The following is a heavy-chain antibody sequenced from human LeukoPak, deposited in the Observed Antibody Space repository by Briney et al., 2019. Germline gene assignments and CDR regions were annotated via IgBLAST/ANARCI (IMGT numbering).Heavy chain of an antibody. CDR1: GFTFSSYA. CDR3: AKRGYCSYTSCYYFDY. V-gene: IGHV3-23*01. Sequence: PGGALRLSCAAPGFTFSSYAMSWVRQAPGEGLEWVSAISGSGGSTYYADSVKGRFTISRDNSKNTLYLQMNSLRAEDTAVYYCAKRGYCSYTSCYYFDYWGQGTLVTVSS. J-gene: IGHJ4*02. D-gene: IGHD2-2*01. CDR2: ISGSGGST.